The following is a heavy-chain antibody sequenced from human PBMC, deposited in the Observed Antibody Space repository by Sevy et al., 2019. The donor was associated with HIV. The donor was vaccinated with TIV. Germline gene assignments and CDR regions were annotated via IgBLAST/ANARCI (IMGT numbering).Heavy chain of an antibody. V-gene: IGHV3-23*01. Sequence: GGSLRLSCAASGFTFSSYAMSWVRQGPGKGLEWVSAISGSGGSTYYADSVKGRFTISRDNSKNTLYLQMNSLRAEDTAVYYCARRPSVTSDYWGQGTLVTVSS. CDR2: ISGSGGST. CDR1: GFTFSSYA. CDR3: ARRPSVTSDY. D-gene: IGHD4-17*01. J-gene: IGHJ4*02.